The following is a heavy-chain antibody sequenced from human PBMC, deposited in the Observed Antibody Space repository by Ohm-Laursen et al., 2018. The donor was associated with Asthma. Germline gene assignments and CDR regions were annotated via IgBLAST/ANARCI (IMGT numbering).Heavy chain of an antibody. V-gene: IGHV3-21*01. CDR1: GFTFSSYS. D-gene: IGHD3-3*01. Sequence: SLRLSCTASGFTFSSYSMNWVRQAPGKGLEWVSSISSSSSYIYYADSVKGRFTISRDNAKDSLYLQMNSLRAEDTAVYYCARDRTYDLWSGYYTNYGMDVWGQGTTVTVSS. J-gene: IGHJ6*02. CDR2: ISSSSSYI. CDR3: ARDRTYDLWSGYYTNYGMDV.